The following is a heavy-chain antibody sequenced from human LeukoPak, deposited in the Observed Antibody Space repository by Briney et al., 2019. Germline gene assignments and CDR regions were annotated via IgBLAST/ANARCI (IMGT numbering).Heavy chain of an antibody. CDR1: GFTFSTYA. V-gene: IGHV3-23*01. D-gene: IGHD6-6*01. CDR2: ISGSGSST. CDR3: AKSGGGMSARRNFDY. Sequence: GGSLRLSCAASGFTFSTYAMSWVRQAPGKGLEWVSAISGSGSSTYYADSVKGRFTISRDNSKNTLYLQMNSLRAEDTAGYYCAKSGGGMSARRNFDYWGQGTLVTVSS. J-gene: IGHJ4*02.